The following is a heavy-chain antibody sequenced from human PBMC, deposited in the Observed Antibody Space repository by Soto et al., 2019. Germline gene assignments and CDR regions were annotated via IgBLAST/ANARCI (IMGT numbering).Heavy chain of an antibody. V-gene: IGHV4-39*01. Sequence: SETLSLTCTVSGGSISSSSYYWGWIRQPPGKGLEWIGSIYYSGSTYYNPSLKSRVTISVDTSKNQFSLKLSSVTAADTAVYYCARVWGGAFDIWGQGTMVTVS. CDR2: IYYSGST. CDR3: ARVWGGAFDI. J-gene: IGHJ3*02. D-gene: IGHD3-10*01. CDR1: GGSISSSSYY.